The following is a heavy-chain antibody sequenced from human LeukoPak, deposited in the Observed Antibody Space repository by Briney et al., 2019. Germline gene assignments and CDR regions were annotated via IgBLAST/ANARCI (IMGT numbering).Heavy chain of an antibody. CDR3: AKAAYGDYAGGDY. D-gene: IGHD4-17*01. J-gene: IGHJ4*02. Sequence: PGGSLRLSCAASGFTFDDYAMHWVRQAPGKGLAWVSAISSSGGSTYYADSVKGRFTISRDNSKSTLYLQMNSLRAEDTAVYYCAKAAYGDYAGGDYWGQGTLVTVSS. CDR1: GFTFDDYA. CDR2: ISSSGGST. V-gene: IGHV3-23*01.